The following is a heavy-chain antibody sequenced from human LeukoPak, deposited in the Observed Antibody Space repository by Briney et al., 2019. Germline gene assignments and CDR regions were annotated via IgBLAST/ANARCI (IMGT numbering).Heavy chain of an antibody. CDR2: ISYDGSNK. D-gene: IGHD1-26*01. J-gene: IGHJ4*02. V-gene: IGHV3-30*03. Sequence: PGGSLRLSCAASGFTFSSYGMHWVRQAPGKGLEWVAVISYDGSNKYYADSVKGRCTIPRDNSKSTVYLEMSSLRADDTAMYFCARDVGLRYFFDAWGQGTLVTVSS. CDR3: ARDVGLRYFFDA. CDR1: GFTFSSYG.